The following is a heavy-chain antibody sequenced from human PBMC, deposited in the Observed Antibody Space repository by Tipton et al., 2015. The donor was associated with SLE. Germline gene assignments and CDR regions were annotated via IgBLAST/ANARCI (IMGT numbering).Heavy chain of an antibody. CDR1: GFTFDDYA. CDR3: AKDTGYDSSGYQDY. CDR2: ISWDSGSI. D-gene: IGHD3-22*01. J-gene: IGHJ4*01. Sequence: RFLRLSCAASGFTFDDYAMHWVRQAPGKGLEWVSGISWDSGSIGYADSVKGRFTISRDNDKNSLYLQMNSLRAEDTALYYCAKDTGYDSSGYQDYWGQGTLVTVSS. V-gene: IGHV3-9*01.